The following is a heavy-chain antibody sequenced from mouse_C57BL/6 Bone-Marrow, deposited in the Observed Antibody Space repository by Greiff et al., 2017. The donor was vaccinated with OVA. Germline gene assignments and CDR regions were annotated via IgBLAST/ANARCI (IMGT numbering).Heavy chain of an antibody. V-gene: IGHV1-55*01. CDR2: IYPGSGST. D-gene: IGHD3-2*02. CDR3: ARGDRSGYEGFGY. J-gene: IGHJ3*01. CDR1: GYTFTSYW. Sequence: QVQLQQPGAELVKPGASVKMSCKASGYTFTSYWITWVKQRPGQGLEWIGDIYPGSGSTYYNEKFQSKATLTVDTSSSTAYMQLSSLTSEDSGVYCRARGDRSGYEGFGYWGQGTLVTGSA.